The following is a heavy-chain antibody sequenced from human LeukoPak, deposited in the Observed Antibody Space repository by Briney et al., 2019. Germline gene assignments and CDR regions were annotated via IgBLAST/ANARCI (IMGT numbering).Heavy chain of an antibody. Sequence: SETLSLTCTVSGGSISSYYWSWIRQPPGKGLEWIGRMYTSGSTNYNPSLKSRVTISLDTSKNQFSLKLSSVTAADTAVYYCARTGDRDYWGQGTLVTVSS. CDR3: ARTGDRDY. J-gene: IGHJ4*02. D-gene: IGHD7-27*01. CDR2: MYTSGST. CDR1: GGSISSYY. V-gene: IGHV4-4*08.